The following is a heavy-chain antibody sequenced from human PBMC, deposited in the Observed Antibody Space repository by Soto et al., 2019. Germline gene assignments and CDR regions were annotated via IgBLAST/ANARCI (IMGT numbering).Heavy chain of an antibody. CDR3: AHGAATTTRSFEF. Sequence: QITLKESGPTVVKPTEPLTLTCTFSGLSLSTSGVGVGWIRQPPGRALEWLALIFWDDDKRYSPSLKSRLTITQDTSNNQVALTLANLDPADTATYYCAHGAATTTRSFEFWGQGTLVTVSS. CDR1: GLSLSTSGVG. V-gene: IGHV2-5*02. D-gene: IGHD6-25*01. CDR2: IFWDDDK. J-gene: IGHJ4*02.